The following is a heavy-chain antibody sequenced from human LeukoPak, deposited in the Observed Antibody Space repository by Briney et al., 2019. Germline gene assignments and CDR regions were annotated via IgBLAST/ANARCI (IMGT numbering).Heavy chain of an antibody. CDR2: ISGSGGST. Sequence: PGGSLRLSCAASGFTFSSYAMSWVRQAPGKGLEWVSAISGSGGSTYYADSVKGRFTISRDNSKNTLYLQMNSLRAEDTAVYYCAKPQYSSSSGQADAFDIWGQGTMVTVSS. CDR1: GFTFSSYA. CDR3: AKPQYSSSSGQADAFDI. J-gene: IGHJ3*02. D-gene: IGHD6-6*01. V-gene: IGHV3-23*01.